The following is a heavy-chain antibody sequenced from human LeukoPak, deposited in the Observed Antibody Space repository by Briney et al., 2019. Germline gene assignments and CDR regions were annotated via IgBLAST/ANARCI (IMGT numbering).Heavy chain of an antibody. D-gene: IGHD3-10*01. Sequence: SGGSLRLSCAASGFTFSSYAMSWVSQAPGKGLEWVSAISGSGGSTYYADSVKGRFTISRDNSKNTLYLQMNSLRAEDTAVYYCAKDWYYYGSGSYYNGPLDYWGQGTLVTVSS. CDR3: AKDWYYYGSGSYYNGPLDY. CDR2: ISGSGGST. V-gene: IGHV3-23*01. J-gene: IGHJ4*02. CDR1: GFTFSSYA.